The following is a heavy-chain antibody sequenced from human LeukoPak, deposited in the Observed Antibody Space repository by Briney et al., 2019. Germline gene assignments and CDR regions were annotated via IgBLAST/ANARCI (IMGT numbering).Heavy chain of an antibody. CDR3: TRLLYYDILTGPFDY. D-gene: IGHD3-9*01. CDR2: MNWNGGST. V-gene: IGHV3-20*04. J-gene: IGHJ4*02. CDR1: GFTFDDYG. Sequence: GGSLRLSCAASGFTFDDYGMSWVRQAPGKGLEWVSGMNWNGGSTGYADSVKGRFTISRDNAKNSLYLQMNSLRAEERALYYCTRLLYYDILTGPFDYWGQGTLVTVSS.